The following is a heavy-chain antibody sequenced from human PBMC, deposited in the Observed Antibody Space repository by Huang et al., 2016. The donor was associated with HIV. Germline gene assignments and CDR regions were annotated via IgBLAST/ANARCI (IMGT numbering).Heavy chain of an antibody. CDR2: LSPKNGDT. Sequence: QVHLEQSGGEMKKPGASVTVSCKASGYTFDNFAITWGRQVPGKGLEWLGWLSPKNGDTHDAQNFQARVTLTTDTSTNTAFLELKTLQSDDTAIYYCARGGTLYVPRTYRRAYLDYWGQGTLVAVSS. D-gene: IGHD3-16*02. CDR3: ARGGTLYVPRTYRRAYLDY. V-gene: IGHV1-18*01. CDR1: GYTFDNFA. J-gene: IGHJ4*02.